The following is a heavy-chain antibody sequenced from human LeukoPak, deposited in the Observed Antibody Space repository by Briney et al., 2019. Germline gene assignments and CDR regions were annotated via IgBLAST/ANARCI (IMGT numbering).Heavy chain of an antibody. V-gene: IGHV3-66*01. CDR2: IYSDGST. D-gene: IGHD3-10*01. CDR1: GFTVSNNY. J-gene: IGHJ4*02. CDR3: AREQPPGVYFDY. Sequence: GGSLRLSCAVSGFTVSNNYVTWVRQAPGKGLEWVSVIYSDGSTYYADSVKGRFTIFRDNSKNTLYLQMNSLRADDTAVYYCAREQPPGVYFDYWGQGTLVTVSS.